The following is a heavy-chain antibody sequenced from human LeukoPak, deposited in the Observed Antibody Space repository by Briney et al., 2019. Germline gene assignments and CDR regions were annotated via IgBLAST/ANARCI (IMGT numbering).Heavy chain of an antibody. J-gene: IGHJ6*03. V-gene: IGHV3-7*01. CDR1: GFTFSNAW. CDR3: ARDFPTFYYYYMDV. Sequence: GGSLRLSCAASGFTFSNAWMSWVRQAPGKGLEWVANINEDGSGKYYVDSVKGRFTISRDNAKNSLYLQMNSLRADDTAVYYCARDFPTFYYYYMDVWGEGTTVTVSS. CDR2: INEDGSGK. D-gene: IGHD2/OR15-2a*01.